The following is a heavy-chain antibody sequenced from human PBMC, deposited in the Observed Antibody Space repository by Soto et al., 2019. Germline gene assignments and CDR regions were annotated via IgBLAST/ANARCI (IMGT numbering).Heavy chain of an antibody. J-gene: IGHJ4*02. Sequence: QVQLVQSGAEVKKPGASVKVSCKASGYTFTNYYIHWIRQAPGQGLEWMGIFDPSSDGTHSAQRLQGRVTMTSDKSTGTVFMELSSLTSDDTAVYYCAREQRGFDYWGQGTLVTVSS. D-gene: IGHD1-1*01. CDR1: GYTFTNYY. CDR3: AREQRGFDY. CDR2: FDPSSDGT. V-gene: IGHV1-46*01.